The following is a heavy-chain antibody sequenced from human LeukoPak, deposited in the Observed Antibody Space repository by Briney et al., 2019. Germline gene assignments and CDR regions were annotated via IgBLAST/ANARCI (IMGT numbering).Heavy chain of an antibody. CDR1: GFTFSSYG. D-gene: IGHD3-3*01. J-gene: IGHJ4*02. CDR3: AKDFWSGYYRMYYFDY. Sequence: GGSLRLSCAASGFTFSSYGMHWVRQAPGRGLKWVAVISYDGSNKYYADSVKGRFTISRDNSKNTLYLQMNSLRAEDTAVYYCAKDFWSGYYRMYYFDYWGQGTLVTVSS. CDR2: ISYDGSNK. V-gene: IGHV3-30*18.